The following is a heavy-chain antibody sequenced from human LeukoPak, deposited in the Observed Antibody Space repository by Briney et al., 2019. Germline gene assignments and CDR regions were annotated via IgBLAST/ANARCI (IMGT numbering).Heavy chain of an antibody. D-gene: IGHD5-18*01. V-gene: IGHV1-18*04. Sequence: ASVKASCKAPGYTFTSSGISWVRQAPGQGLEWMGWISAYNGNTNYAQKLQGRVTMTTATSTSTAYMELRSLRSDDTAVYYCAGGYSYGRFDYWGQGTLVTVSS. CDR1: GYTFTSSG. CDR2: ISAYNGNT. CDR3: AGGYSYGRFDY. J-gene: IGHJ4*02.